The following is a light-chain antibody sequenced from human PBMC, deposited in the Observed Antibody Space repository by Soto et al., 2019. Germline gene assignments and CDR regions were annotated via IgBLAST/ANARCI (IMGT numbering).Light chain of an antibody. J-gene: IGKJ5*01. CDR1: QYINTR. V-gene: IGKV3D-11*03. CDR2: QTS. Sequence: EIVFTQSPATLSSFPGDRVTLSCRASQYINTRLAWYQHRPGQAPRLLIYQTSIRAAGIPARFSGSGSGTDFTLTISRLEPEDFAVYYCQQRSTWPTFGQGTRLEI. CDR3: QQRSTWPT.